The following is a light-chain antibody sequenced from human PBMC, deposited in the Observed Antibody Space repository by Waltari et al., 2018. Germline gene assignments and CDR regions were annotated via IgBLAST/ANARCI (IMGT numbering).Light chain of an antibody. CDR2: GVT. CDR1: SSDIGAYNL. CDR3: CSYADGTTSV. J-gene: IGLJ3*02. Sequence: QSALTQPASVSGSPGQSITISCTGTSSDIGAYNLVSWYQQHPGKAPKVIIYGVTERPSGVSARFSGSKSANTASLTISGLQAEDEADYYCCSYADGTTSVFGGGTKVTVL. V-gene: IGLV2-23*02.